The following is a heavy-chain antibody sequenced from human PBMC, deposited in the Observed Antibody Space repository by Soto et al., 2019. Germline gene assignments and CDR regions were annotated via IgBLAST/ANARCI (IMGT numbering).Heavy chain of an antibody. CDR2: IYYSGST. J-gene: IGHJ4*02. D-gene: IGHD3-22*01. V-gene: IGHV4-39*01. Sequence: SETLPITSSVSVVSISRSTYYGGCIRQPPGKGLEWIGSIYYSGSTYYNPSLKSRVTISVDTSKNQFSLKLSSVTAADTAVYYFAIQDPNHYDTPFFDYWGLGTLVIVS. CDR3: AIQDPNHYDTPFFDY. CDR1: VVSISRSTYY.